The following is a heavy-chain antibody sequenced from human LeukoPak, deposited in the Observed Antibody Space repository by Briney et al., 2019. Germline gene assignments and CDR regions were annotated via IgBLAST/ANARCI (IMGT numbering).Heavy chain of an antibody. V-gene: IGHV4-34*01. Sequence: SETLSLTCAVYGGSFSGYYWSWIRQPPGKGLEWIGEINYSGSTNYNPSLKSRVTISVDTSKNQFSLKLSSVTAADTAVYYCARFTGSYYSYFDYWGQGTPVTVSS. CDR2: INYSGST. J-gene: IGHJ4*02. D-gene: IGHD3-10*01. CDR3: ARFTGSYYSYFDY. CDR1: GGSFSGYY.